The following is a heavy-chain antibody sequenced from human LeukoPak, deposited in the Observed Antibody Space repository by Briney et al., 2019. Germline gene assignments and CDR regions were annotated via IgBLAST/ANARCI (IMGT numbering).Heavy chain of an antibody. CDR3: ARGDGDYPPYDFDY. CDR2: INAGNGNT. J-gene: IGHJ4*02. D-gene: IGHD4-17*01. CDR1: GYTFTSYA. Sequence: ASVKVSCKASGYTFTSYAMHWVRQAPGQRLEWMGWINAGNGNTKYSQKFQGRITITRDTSASTAYMELSSLRSEDTAVYYCARGDGDYPPYDFDYWGQGTLVTVSS. V-gene: IGHV1-3*01.